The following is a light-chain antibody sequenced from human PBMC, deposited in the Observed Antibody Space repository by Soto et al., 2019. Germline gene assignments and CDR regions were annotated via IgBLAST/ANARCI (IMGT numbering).Light chain of an antibody. J-gene: IGKJ2*03. V-gene: IGKV3-20*01. Sequence: ELVLTQSPGTLSLSPGERATLSCRASQSVRSSYLAWYQQKPGQAPRLLIYGASRRATGIPDRFIGSGSGTDFTLTISRLEPEDFAVYYCQQFSSSPPYSFGRGTKLEIK. CDR3: QQFSSSPPYS. CDR1: QSVRSSY. CDR2: GAS.